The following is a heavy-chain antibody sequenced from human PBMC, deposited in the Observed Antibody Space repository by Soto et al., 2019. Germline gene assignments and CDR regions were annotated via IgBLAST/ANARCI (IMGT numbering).Heavy chain of an antibody. CDR3: ATSTGDYVPYFDY. Sequence: SETLSLTCTVSGGSISSYYWSWIRQPPGKGLEWIGYIYYSGSANYNPSLKSRVTISVDTSKNQFSLKLSSVTAADTAVYYCATSTGDYVPYFDYWGQGTLVTVS. D-gene: IGHD2-8*02. V-gene: IGHV4-59*01. CDR2: IYYSGSA. J-gene: IGHJ4*02. CDR1: GGSISSYY.